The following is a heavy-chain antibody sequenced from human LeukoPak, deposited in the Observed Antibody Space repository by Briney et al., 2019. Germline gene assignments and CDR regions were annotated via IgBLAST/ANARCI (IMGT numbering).Heavy chain of an antibody. CDR2: IYYSGST. D-gene: IGHD3-16*02. CDR1: GGSISSYY. CDR3: ARQGPWELSVDY. J-gene: IGHJ4*02. V-gene: IGHV4-59*08. Sequence: SETLSLTCTVSGGSISSYYWGWIRQPPGKGLEWIGYIYYSGSTNYNPSLKSRVTISVDTSKNQFSLKLSSVTAADTAVYYCARQGPWELSVDYWGQGTLVTVSS.